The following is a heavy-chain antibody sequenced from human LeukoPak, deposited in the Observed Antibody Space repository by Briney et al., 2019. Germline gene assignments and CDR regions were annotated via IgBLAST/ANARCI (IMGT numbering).Heavy chain of an antibody. CDR1: GFTFSSYG. Sequence: GGSLRLSCAASGFTFSSYGMHWVRQAPGKGLEWVAIIWYDGSNQYYADSVKGRFTISRDNSKNTLYLQMNSLRAEDTAVYCCAREAGMDAPFDPWGQGTLVTVSS. CDR3: AREAGMDAPFDP. D-gene: IGHD1-14*01. V-gene: IGHV3-33*01. J-gene: IGHJ5*02. CDR2: IWYDGSNQ.